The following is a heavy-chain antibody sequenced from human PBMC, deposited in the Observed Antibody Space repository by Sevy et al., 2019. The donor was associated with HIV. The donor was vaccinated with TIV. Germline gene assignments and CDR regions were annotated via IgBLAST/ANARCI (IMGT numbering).Heavy chain of an antibody. D-gene: IGHD3-10*01. CDR1: GGSISNSDSY. J-gene: IGHJ3*02. Sequence: SETLSLTCTVSGGSISNSDSYWGWIRQPPGKGLGWIGSIYYSGSTYYNPSLKSRVTLSVDTSKNQFALKVNSVTAAETALYYCARRRVEDYYGSGTPPLVNGPFDIWGQGTMVTVS. CDR2: IYYSGST. CDR3: ARRRVEDYYGSGTPPLVNGPFDI. V-gene: IGHV4-39*01.